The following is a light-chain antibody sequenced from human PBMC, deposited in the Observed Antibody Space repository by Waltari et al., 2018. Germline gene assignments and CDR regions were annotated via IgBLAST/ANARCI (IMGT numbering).Light chain of an antibody. V-gene: IGLV2-14*01. CDR1: SRYVGGSNF. Sequence: QSALTQPASVSGSPGQSITIPCTGTSRYVGGSNFVSWYQQHPGKAPKLMIYEVGNRPSGVSNRFSGSKSGNTASLTISGLQAEDEADYYCSSYTSSSTLVFGTGTKVTVL. CDR3: SSYTSSSTLV. CDR2: EVG. J-gene: IGLJ1*01.